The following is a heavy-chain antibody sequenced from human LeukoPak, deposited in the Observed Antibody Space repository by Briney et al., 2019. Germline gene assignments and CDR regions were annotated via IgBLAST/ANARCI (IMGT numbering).Heavy chain of an antibody. CDR2: IYHSGST. D-gene: IGHD3-22*01. V-gene: IGHV4-30-2*01. Sequence: SETLSLTCAVSGGSISSGGYSWSWIRQPPGKGLEWIGYIYHSGSTYYNPSLKSRVTISVDTSKNQFSLKLTSVTAADTAVYYCARGSHGYYDSRDAFDVWGQGTLVSVSS. CDR3: ARGSHGYYDSRDAFDV. CDR1: GGSISSGGYS. J-gene: IGHJ3*01.